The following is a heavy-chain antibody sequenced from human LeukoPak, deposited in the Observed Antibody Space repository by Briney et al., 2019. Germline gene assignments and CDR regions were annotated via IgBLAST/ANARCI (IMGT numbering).Heavy chain of an antibody. J-gene: IGHJ5*02. CDR3: ARDLYGGTSATFDP. Sequence: GASVKVSCKASGYTFTSYYMHWVRQAPGQGLEWMGWINPNSGGTYYAQKFQGRVTMTSDTSISTAYMELSRLRSDNTAVYYCARDLYGGTSATFDPWGQGTLVTVSS. CDR1: GYTFTSYY. CDR2: INPNSGGT. D-gene: IGHD4-23*01. V-gene: IGHV1-2*02.